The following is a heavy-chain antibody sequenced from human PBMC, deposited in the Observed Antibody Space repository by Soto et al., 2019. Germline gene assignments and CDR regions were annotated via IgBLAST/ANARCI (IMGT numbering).Heavy chain of an antibody. CDR2: IYYSGST. V-gene: IGHV4-59*01. CDR1: GGSISSYY. CDR3: ARSGYCGGDCYFHFDY. D-gene: IGHD2-21*02. Sequence: QVQLQESGPGLVKPSETLSLTCTVSGGSISSYYWSWIRQPPGKGLEWIGYIYYSGSTNYNPSLKSRVTISVDTSKNQFSLKLSSVTAADTAVYYCARSGYCGGDCYFHFDYWGQGTLVTVSS. J-gene: IGHJ4*02.